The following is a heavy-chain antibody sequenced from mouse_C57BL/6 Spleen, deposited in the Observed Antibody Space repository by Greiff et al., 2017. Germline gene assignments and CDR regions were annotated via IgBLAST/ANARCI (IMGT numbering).Heavy chain of an antibody. CDR3: AREATRYYAMDY. J-gene: IGHJ4*01. CDR1: GFTFSSYG. CDR2: ISSGGSYT. V-gene: IGHV5-6*01. D-gene: IGHD6-1*01. Sequence: EVMLVESGGDLVKPGGSLKLSCAASGFTFSSYGMSWVRPTPDKRLEWVATISSGGSYTYYPASVQGRFTISRDNAKNTLYLQMCSLKSEYTAMYYCAREATRYYAMDYWGQGTSVTVSS.